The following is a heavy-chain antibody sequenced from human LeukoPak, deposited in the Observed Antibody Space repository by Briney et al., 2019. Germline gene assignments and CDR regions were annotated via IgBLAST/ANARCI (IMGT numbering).Heavy chain of an antibody. V-gene: IGHV3-30*02. D-gene: IGHD3-10*01. CDR3: AKDWAKLLWFGELDYYYYMDV. J-gene: IGHJ6*03. Sequence: GGSLRLSCAASGFTFSSYGMHWVRQAPGKGLEWVAFIRYDGSNKYYADSVKGRFTISRDNSKNTLYLQMNSLRAEDTAVYYCAKDWAKLLWFGELDYYYYMDVWGKGTTVTISS. CDR2: IRYDGSNK. CDR1: GFTFSSYG.